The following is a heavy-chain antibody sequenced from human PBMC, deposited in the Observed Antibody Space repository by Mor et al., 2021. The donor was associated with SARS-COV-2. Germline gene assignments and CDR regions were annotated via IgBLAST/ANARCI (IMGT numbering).Heavy chain of an antibody. D-gene: IGHD4-4*01. Sequence: GRFTISRDNSKNTLYLQMNSLRAEDTAVYYCAKSPLQYFSYLDYWGQGTLVTVST. J-gene: IGHJ4*02. CDR3: AKSPLQYFSYLDY. V-gene: IGHV3-23*01.